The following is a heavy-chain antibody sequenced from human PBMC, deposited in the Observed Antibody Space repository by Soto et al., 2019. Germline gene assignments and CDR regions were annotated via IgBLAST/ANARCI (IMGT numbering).Heavy chain of an antibody. D-gene: IGHD3-22*01. CDR2: ISYDGSNK. CDR3: ARSTQNYYDSSGYPVFGY. V-gene: IGHV3-30-3*01. J-gene: IGHJ4*02. Sequence: GSLRLSCAASGFTFSSYAMHWVRQAPGKGLEWVAVISYDGSNKYYADSVKGRFTISRDNSKNTLYLQMNSLRAEDTAVYYCARSTQNYYDSSGYPVFGYWGQGTLVTVSS. CDR1: GFTFSSYA.